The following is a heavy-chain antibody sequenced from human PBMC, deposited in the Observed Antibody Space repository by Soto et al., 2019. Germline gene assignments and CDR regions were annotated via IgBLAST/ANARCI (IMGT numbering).Heavy chain of an antibody. CDR3: ARAYTGRLPRRADYYYAMDV. CDR1: GFTFSNFD. CDR2: IGAARDP. J-gene: IGHJ6*02. D-gene: IGHD2-2*02. Sequence: EVQLVESGGGLLQPGESLRLSCATSGFTFSNFDMHWVRQVPGKGLEWVSAIGAARDPYYLGSVKGRFTISRENAKNSVYLQMNDLRAGDSAVYYCARAYTGRLPRRADYYYAMDVWGQGTTVTVSS. V-gene: IGHV3-13*05.